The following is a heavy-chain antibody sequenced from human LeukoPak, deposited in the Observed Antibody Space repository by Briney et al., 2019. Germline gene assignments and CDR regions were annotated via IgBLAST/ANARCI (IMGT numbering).Heavy chain of an antibody. CDR2: MNPNSGNT. V-gene: IGHV1-8*01. CDR1: GYTFTSYD. CDR3: ATGGSLAAAPHRYYFDY. Sequence: ASVKVSCKASGYTFTSYDITWVRQATGQGLEWMGWMNPNSGNTGYAQKFQGRVTMTRDTSTSTVYMELSSLRSEDTAVFYCATGGSLAAAPHRYYFDYWGLGTPVTVSS. J-gene: IGHJ4*02. D-gene: IGHD6-19*01.